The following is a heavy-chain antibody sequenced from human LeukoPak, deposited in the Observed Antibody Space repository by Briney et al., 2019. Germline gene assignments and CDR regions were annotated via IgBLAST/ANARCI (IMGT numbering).Heavy chain of an antibody. V-gene: IGHV1-18*01. D-gene: IGHD3-3*01. CDR3: ARHDSYYDFWSGYYNY. CDR2: ISAYNGNT. Sequence: ASVKVSCKASGYTFTSYGISWVRQAPGQGLEWMGWISAYNGNTNYAQKLQGRVTMTTDTSTSTAYMELRSLRSDDTAVYYCARHDSYYDFWSGYYNYWGQGTLVTVSS. CDR1: GYTFTSYG. J-gene: IGHJ4*02.